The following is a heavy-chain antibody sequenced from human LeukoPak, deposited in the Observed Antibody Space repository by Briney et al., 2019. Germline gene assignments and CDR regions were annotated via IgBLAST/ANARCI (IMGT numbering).Heavy chain of an antibody. Sequence: SETLSLTCTVSGGSISSGGYYWSWIRQHPGRGLEWIGYIYYGGSTYYNPTLKSRVTISVDTSKNQFSLKLSSVTAADTAVYYCARNYGSGTEFDSWGQGTLVTVSS. V-gene: IGHV4-31*03. CDR2: IYYGGST. CDR1: GGSISSGGYY. J-gene: IGHJ4*02. D-gene: IGHD3-10*01. CDR3: ARNYGSGTEFDS.